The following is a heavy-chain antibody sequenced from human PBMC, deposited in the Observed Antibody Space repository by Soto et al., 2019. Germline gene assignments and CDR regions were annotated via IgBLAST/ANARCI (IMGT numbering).Heavy chain of an antibody. CDR1: GGSFSGYY. D-gene: IGHD3-16*01. CDR3: ATTGFVWGSYHNY. CDR2: INHSGST. V-gene: IGHV4-34*01. J-gene: IGHJ4*02. Sequence: PSETLSLTCAVYGGSFSGYYWSWIRQPPGKGLEWIGEINHSGSTNYNPSLKSRVTISVDTSKNQFSLKLSSVTAADTAVYYCATTGFVWGSYHNYWGQGTLVNVSS.